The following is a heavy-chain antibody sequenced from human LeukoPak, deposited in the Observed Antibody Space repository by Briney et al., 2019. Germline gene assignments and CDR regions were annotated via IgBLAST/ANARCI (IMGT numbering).Heavy chain of an antibody. CDR3: AREPYSSSSFDY. J-gene: IGHJ4*02. Sequence: GGSLRLSCAASGFTFSNFWMTWVRQGPGKGLRWVASINQAGSEQYYVDSVRGRFTVSRDNAENSLNLQMNSLRAEDTAVYYCAREPYSSSSFDYWGQGTLVTVSS. V-gene: IGHV3-7*01. D-gene: IGHD6-6*01. CDR2: INQAGSEQ. CDR1: GFTFSNFW.